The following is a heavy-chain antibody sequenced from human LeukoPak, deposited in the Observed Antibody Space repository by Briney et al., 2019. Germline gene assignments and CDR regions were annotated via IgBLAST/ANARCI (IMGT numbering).Heavy chain of an antibody. CDR1: GFTFSSYL. CDR2: INSDGSST. Sequence: PGGSLRLSCAASGFTFSSYLMHWVRQAPGKGLVWVSRINSDGSSTSYADSVKGRFTISRDNAKDTLYLQMNSLRAEDTAVYYCAKTMTTNSGGFDYWGQGTLVTVSS. J-gene: IGHJ4*02. CDR3: AKTMTTNSGGFDY. D-gene: IGHD4-17*01. V-gene: IGHV3-74*01.